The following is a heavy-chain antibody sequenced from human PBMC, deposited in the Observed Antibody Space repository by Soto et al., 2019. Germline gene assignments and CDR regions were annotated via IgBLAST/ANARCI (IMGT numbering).Heavy chain of an antibody. CDR1: NASITSSGYY. CDR3: ARMSGTYYVADY. D-gene: IGHD1-26*01. J-gene: IGHJ4*02. Sequence: QVQLQESGPRLVEASQTLSLTCTVSNASITSSGYYWSWIRQPPGKRLEWIGYLYHSGSTFYSPSLQSRLTMSVDTSKNQFSLTLRSVTAADTAVYHCARMSGTYYVADYWGQGTLVTVSS. CDR2: LYHSGST. V-gene: IGHV4-31*03.